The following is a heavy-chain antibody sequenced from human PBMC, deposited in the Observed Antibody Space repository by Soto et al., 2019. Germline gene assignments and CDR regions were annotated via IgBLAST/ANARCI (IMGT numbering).Heavy chain of an antibody. D-gene: IGHD6-19*01. J-gene: IGHJ5*02. Sequence: VAAVKVSCKASGYTFTSYGISWVRQAPGQGLEWMGWISAYNGNTNYAQKLQGRVTMTTDTSTSTAYMELRSLRSDDTAVYYCARDGRNIAVAGTEDWFDPWGQGTLVTVSS. V-gene: IGHV1-18*01. CDR2: ISAYNGNT. CDR1: GYTFTSYG. CDR3: ARDGRNIAVAGTEDWFDP.